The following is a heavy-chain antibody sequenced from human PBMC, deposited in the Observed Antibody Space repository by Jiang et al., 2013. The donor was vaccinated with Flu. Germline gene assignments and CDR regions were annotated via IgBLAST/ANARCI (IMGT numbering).Heavy chain of an antibody. V-gene: IGHV3-23*01. CDR3: ARARYSGYNYDYSYYGLDV. CDR1: GLTLSVYT. Sequence: QLLESGGGLVQPGGSLRLSCAASGLTLSVYTMNWVRQTPGKGLEWVSLITGSTTTTYYADSVKGRFTISRDISKNTLYLQMNSLRVEDMAVYYCARARYSGYNYDYSYYGLDVWGQGTTVTVSS. CDR2: ITGSTTTT. D-gene: IGHD5-12*01. J-gene: IGHJ6*02.